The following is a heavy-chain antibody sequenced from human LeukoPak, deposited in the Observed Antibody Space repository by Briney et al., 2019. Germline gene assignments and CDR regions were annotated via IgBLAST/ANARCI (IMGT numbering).Heavy chain of an antibody. J-gene: IGHJ4*02. CDR2: ISSSGNTT. Sequence: PGGPLRLSCAASGFTFSDYYMSWIRQAPGKGLECVSYISSSGNTTYHADSVKGRFTIFRDNAKNSLYLQMSSLRAEDTAVYYCARDGGSSWYFDYWGQGTLVTVSS. CDR1: GFTFSDYY. D-gene: IGHD6-13*01. CDR3: ARDGGSSWYFDY. V-gene: IGHV3-11*04.